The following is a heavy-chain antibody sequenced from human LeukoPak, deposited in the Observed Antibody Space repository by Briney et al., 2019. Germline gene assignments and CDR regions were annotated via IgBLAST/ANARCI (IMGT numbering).Heavy chain of an antibody. CDR2: IIPIFGTA. J-gene: IGHJ5*02. CDR3: ARDSAPYYDSSGYHNWFDP. Sequence: GASVKVSCKASGGTFSSYAISWARQAPGQGLEWMGGIIPIFGTANYAQKFQGRVTITTDESTSTAYMELSSLRSEDTAVYYCARDSAPYYDSSGYHNWFDPWGQGTLVTVSS. D-gene: IGHD3-22*01. CDR1: GGTFSSYA. V-gene: IGHV1-69*05.